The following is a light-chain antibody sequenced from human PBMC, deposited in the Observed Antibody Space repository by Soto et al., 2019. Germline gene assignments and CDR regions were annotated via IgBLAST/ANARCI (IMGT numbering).Light chain of an antibody. J-gene: IGLJ3*02. V-gene: IGLV1-36*01. CDR1: GSNIGNNA. Sequence: QLVLTQPPSVSEAPRQRVTISCSGSGSNIGNNAVNWYQQLPGKAPKLLIYYDDLLPSGVSDRFSGSKSGTSASLAISGLQSEDEADYYCAAWDDSLNARVFGGGTKLTVL. CDR2: YDD. CDR3: AAWDDSLNARV.